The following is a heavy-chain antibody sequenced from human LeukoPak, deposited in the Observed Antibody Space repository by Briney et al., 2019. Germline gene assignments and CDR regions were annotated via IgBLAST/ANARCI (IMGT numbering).Heavy chain of an antibody. CDR2: IYYSGST. D-gene: IGHD3/OR15-3a*01. Sequence: SETLSLTCTVSGGSISSYYWSWIRQPPGKGLEWIGYIYYSGSTDYNPSLKSRVTISVDTSKNQFSLKLSSVTAADTAVYYCARMDWYNFDYWGQGTLVTVSS. J-gene: IGHJ4*02. V-gene: IGHV4-59*01. CDR1: GGSISSYY. CDR3: ARMDWYNFDY.